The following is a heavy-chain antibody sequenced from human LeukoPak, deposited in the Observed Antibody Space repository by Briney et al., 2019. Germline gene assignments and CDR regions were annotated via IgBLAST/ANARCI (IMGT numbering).Heavy chain of an antibody. V-gene: IGHV4-59*01. D-gene: IGHD2-15*01. CDR2: IYYSGST. Sequence: SETLSLTCTDSGGSISSYYWSWIRQPPGKGLEWIGYIYYSGSTNYNPSLKSRVTISVDTSKNQFSLKLSSVTAADTAVYYCARGNGGGYYYGMDVWGQGTTVTVSS. CDR3: ARGNGGGYYYGMDV. J-gene: IGHJ6*02. CDR1: GGSISSYY.